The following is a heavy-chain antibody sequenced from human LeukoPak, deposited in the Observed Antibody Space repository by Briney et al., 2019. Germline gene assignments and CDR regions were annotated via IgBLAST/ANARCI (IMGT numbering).Heavy chain of an antibody. V-gene: IGHV4-59*01. Sequence: PSETLSLTCTFSGDSISSYYWSWIRQPPGKGLEWIGYIYYSGSTNYNPSLKSRIIISVDTSKKQFSLKLSSVTAADTAVYYCARDDYCSSTSCYDYWGQGTLVTVSS. D-gene: IGHD2-2*01. CDR1: GDSISSYY. CDR2: IYYSGST. CDR3: ARDDYCSSTSCYDY. J-gene: IGHJ4*02.